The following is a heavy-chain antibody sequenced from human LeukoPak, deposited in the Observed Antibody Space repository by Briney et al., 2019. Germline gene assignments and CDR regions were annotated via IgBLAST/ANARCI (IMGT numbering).Heavy chain of an antibody. V-gene: IGHV4-34*01. D-gene: IGHD1-26*01. CDR1: GGSFSGYY. CDR2: INHSGST. J-gene: IGHJ4*02. CDR3: ARTTLYYFDY. Sequence: SETLSLTCAVYGGSFSGYYWSWIRQPPGKGLEWIGEINHSGSTNYNPSLKSRVTISVDMSKNQFSLKLSSVTAADTAVYYCARTTLYYFDYWGQGTLVTVSS.